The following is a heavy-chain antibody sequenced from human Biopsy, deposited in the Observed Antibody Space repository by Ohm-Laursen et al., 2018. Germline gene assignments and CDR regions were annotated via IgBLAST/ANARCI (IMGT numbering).Heavy chain of an antibody. CDR2: RFHSGSP. CDR1: GGSITADF. CDR3: VRLNRRGNIIFFDY. D-gene: IGHD3/OR15-3a*01. J-gene: IGHJ4*02. V-gene: IGHV4-59*08. Sequence: SETLSLTCTVSGGSITADFWTWIRQTPGERLEWIGYRFHSGSPMYNPSLKSRVTIPVDTSKSQFSLTLTSVTAADTAVYYCVRLNRRGNIIFFDYWGRGTLVTVSS.